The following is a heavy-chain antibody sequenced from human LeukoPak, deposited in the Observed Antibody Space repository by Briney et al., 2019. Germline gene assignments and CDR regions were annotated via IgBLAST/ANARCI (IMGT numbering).Heavy chain of an antibody. J-gene: IGHJ3*02. CDR2: ITRSSTTI. V-gene: IGHV3-48*04. CDR1: GFNFSIYS. Sequence: GGSLRLSCAASGFNFSIYSMNWVRQAPGKGLEWVSYITRSSTTIYYADSVKGRFTISRDNAKNSLYLQMNSLRAEDTAVYYCARVHPPGAFDIWGQGTMVTVSS. CDR3: ARVHPPGAFDI.